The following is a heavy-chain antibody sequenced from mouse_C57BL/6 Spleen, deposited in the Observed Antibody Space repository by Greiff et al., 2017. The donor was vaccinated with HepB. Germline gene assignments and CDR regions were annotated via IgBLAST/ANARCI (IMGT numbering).Heavy chain of an antibody. D-gene: IGHD1-1*01. CDR3: ARLITTVVATRYFDV. CDR1: GFTFSSYA. V-gene: IGHV5-4*01. CDR2: ISDGGSYT. Sequence: DVHLVESGGGLVKPGGSLKLSCAASGFTFSSYAMSWVRQTPEKRLEWVATISDGGSYTYYPDNVKGRFTISRDNAKNNLYLQMSHLKSEDTAMYYCARLITTVVATRYFDVWGTGTTVTVSS. J-gene: IGHJ1*03.